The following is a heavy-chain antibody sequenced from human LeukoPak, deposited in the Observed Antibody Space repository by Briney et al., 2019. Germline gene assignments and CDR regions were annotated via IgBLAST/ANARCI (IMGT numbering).Heavy chain of an antibody. J-gene: IGHJ6*01. CDR1: GYRFTSYW. D-gene: IGHD6-19*01. CDR3: ARVSVAGTSYYYYYGMDV. CDR2: IYPGESAA. Sequence: GESMKISCKGSGYRFTSYWVGWVSQMPGKGLEWIGSIYPGESAARYSPSFQGQVTISADPSISPAYRQWSSLEASDTAMYYCARVSVAGTSYYYYYGMDVWGQGTTVTVSS. V-gene: IGHV5-51*01.